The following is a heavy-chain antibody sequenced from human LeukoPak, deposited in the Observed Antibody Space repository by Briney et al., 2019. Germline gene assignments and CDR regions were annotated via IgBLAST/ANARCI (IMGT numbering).Heavy chain of an antibody. CDR2: ISSSSSTI. CDR3: ARVYGSYGDY. J-gene: IGHJ4*02. V-gene: IGHV3-48*01. Sequence: PGGSLRLSCAASGFTFSSYSMNWVRQAPGKGLEWVSYISSSSSTIYYADSVKGRFTISRDNAKNSLYLQMNSLRAEDTAVYYYARVYGSYGDYWGQGTLVTVSS. D-gene: IGHD1-26*01. CDR1: GFTFSSYS.